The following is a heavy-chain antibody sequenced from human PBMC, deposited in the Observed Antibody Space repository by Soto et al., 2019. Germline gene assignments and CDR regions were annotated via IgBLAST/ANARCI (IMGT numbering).Heavy chain of an antibody. CDR2: ISGSGGST. CDR1: GFTFSSYA. J-gene: IGHJ5*02. CDR3: AKDLSVRWLVPNTVNWFDP. V-gene: IGHV3-23*01. D-gene: IGHD6-19*01. Sequence: GGSLRLSCAASGFTFSSYAMSWVRQAPGKGLEWVSAISGSGGSTYYADSVKGRFTISRDNSKNTLYLQMNSLRAEDTAVYYCAKDLSVRWLVPNTVNWFDPWGQGTLVTVSS.